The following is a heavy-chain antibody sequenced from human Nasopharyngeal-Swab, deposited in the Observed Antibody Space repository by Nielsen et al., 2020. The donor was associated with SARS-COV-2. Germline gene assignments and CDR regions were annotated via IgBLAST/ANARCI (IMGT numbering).Heavy chain of an antibody. J-gene: IGHJ5*02. D-gene: IGHD6-13*01. V-gene: IGHV3-30-3*01. CDR2: ISYDGSNK. Sequence: VRQMRGKGLEWVAVISYDGSNKYYADSVKGRFTISRDNSKNTLYLQMNSLRAEDTAVYYCARAAAGTYRNWFDPWGQGTLVTVSS. CDR3: ARAAAGTYRNWFDP.